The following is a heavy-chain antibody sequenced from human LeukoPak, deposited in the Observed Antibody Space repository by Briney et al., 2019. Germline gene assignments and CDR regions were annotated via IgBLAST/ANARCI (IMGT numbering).Heavy chain of an antibody. Sequence: KSSETLSLTCTVSGGSISSYYWSWIRQPPGKGLEWIGYIYYSGSTNYNPSLKSRVTISVDTSENQFSLKLSSVTAADTGVYYCARHCSSTSCYHNWFDPWGQGTLVTVSS. CDR2: IYYSGST. CDR3: ARHCSSTSCYHNWFDP. CDR1: GGSISSYY. V-gene: IGHV4-59*08. D-gene: IGHD2-2*01. J-gene: IGHJ5*02.